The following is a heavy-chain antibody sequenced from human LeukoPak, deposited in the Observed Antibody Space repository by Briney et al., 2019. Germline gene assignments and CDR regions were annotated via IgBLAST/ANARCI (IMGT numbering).Heavy chain of an antibody. CDR1: GGSIRSYY. J-gene: IGHJ4*02. CDR2: IYYSGST. CDR3: ARGAFTVRGDYFDY. D-gene: IGHD3-16*01. Sequence: SETLSLTCTVSGGSIRSYYWNWIRQPPGKGLEWIGYIYYSGSTNYNPSLQSRVTISVDTSKNQFSLKLSSVTAADTAVYYCARGAFTVRGDYFDYWGQGTLVPVSS. V-gene: IGHV4-59*01.